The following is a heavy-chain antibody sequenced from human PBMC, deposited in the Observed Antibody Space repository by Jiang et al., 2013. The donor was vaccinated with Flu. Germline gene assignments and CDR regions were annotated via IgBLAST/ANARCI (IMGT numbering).Heavy chain of an antibody. D-gene: IGHD3-22*01. CDR3: ARQYYYDSSGYYSIDY. V-gene: IGHV1-8*01. J-gene: IGHJ4*02. Sequence: GAEVKKPGASVKVSCKASGYTFTSYDINWVRQATGQGLEWMGWMNPNSGNTGYAQKFQGRVTMTRNTSISTAYMELSSLRSEDTAVYYCARQYYYDSSGYYSIDYWGQGTLVTVSS. CDR2: MNPNSGNT. CDR1: GYTFTSYD.